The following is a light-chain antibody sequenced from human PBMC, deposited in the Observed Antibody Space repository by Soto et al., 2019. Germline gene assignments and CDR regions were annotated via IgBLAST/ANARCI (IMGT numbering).Light chain of an antibody. CDR1: QSVSSD. Sequence: EIVLTQSPATLSWSPGERANLSCRASQSVSSDLAWYQQKPGQAPRLLTYDASNRATGIPARFSGSGSGTDFTLTISSLDPEDCAVYYCQQRSNWRNLGGGTKVEIK. J-gene: IGKJ4*01. V-gene: IGKV3-11*01. CDR2: DAS. CDR3: QQRSNWRN.